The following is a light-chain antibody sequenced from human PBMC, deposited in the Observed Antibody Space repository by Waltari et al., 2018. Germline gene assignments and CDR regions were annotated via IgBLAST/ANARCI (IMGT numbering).Light chain of an antibody. V-gene: IGKV3-15*01. J-gene: IGKJ1*01. CDR3: QQYNSWPRT. CDR2: GAS. CDR1: HSVTST. Sequence: EIVMTQSPSTLSVSPGERATLSCRASHSVTSTLAWYQQKPGQAPRLLMYGASTRATGIPARFSGSGSGIEFTLTISSLQSEDFAVYYCQQYNSWPRTFGQGTKVEIK.